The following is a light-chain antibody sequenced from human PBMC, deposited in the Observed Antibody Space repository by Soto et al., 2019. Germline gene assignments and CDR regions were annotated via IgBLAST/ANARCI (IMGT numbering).Light chain of an antibody. Sequence: IVFTHSPSTLSFSAWERPTLSCSATQSISSNYLAWDQQKPGQAPRLLIYGASSRATGIPDRFSGSGSGTDFTLTISKLEPEDFAVYYCQQYGSSSTWTFGQGTKVDIK. CDR1: QSISSNY. V-gene: IGKV3-20*01. CDR2: GAS. J-gene: IGKJ1*01. CDR3: QQYGSSSTWT.